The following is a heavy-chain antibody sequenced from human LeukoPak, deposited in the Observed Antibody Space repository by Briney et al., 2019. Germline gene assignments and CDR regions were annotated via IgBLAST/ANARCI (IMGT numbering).Heavy chain of an antibody. J-gene: IGHJ4*02. V-gene: IGHV4-59*01. CDR3: ARDRPYDSSGYYPFDY. D-gene: IGHD3-22*01. CDR1: GGSISRYY. CDR2: IDDSGNT. Sequence: SETLSLTCTVSGGSISRYYWSWIRRPPGKGLEWIGYIDDSGNTNYNPSLKSQVTISVDKSKNQFSLKLSFVTAADTAMYYCARDRPYDSSGYYPFDYWGQGTLVTVSS.